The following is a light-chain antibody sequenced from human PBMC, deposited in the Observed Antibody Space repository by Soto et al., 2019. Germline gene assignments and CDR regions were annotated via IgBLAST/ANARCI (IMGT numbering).Light chain of an antibody. CDR1: QGLSSY. J-gene: IGKJ4*01. V-gene: IGKV1-9*01. CDR3: QQVNNYPLT. Sequence: IQLTQSPSSLSASVGDRVTITCRASQGLSSYLAWYQQKPEKAPKLLIYAASTLQSGVPSRFSGSGSETDFTLTISSLQPEDFATYYCQQVNNYPLTFGGGTKVEI. CDR2: AAS.